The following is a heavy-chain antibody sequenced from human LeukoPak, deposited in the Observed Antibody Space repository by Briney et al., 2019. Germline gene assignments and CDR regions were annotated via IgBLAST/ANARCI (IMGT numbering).Heavy chain of an antibody. D-gene: IGHD6-13*01. J-gene: IGHJ3*02. CDR2: ISHDGYI. CDR3: AREMSWSRGAFDI. Sequence: SETLSLTCAVYGGSLRDYYWSWIRQSPGQGLEWIAEISHDGYINYNPSLKSRVTMSVDRSEFQISLKLTSVTAADTVVYFCAREMSWSRGAFDIWGQGTMVTVSS. V-gene: IGHV4-34*01. CDR1: GGSLRDYY.